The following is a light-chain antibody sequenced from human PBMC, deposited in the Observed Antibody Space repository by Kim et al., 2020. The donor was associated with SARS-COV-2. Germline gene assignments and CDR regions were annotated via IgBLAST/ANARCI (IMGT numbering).Light chain of an antibody. V-gene: IGKV1-33*01. CDR3: QQYDNLPLT. CDR1: QDISNY. Sequence: DIQMTQSPSSLSASVGDRVTITCQASQDISNYLNWYQQKPGKAPKLLIYDASNLETGVPSRFSASGSGTDFTFTISSLQPEDIATYYCQQYDNLPLTFGGGTKVDIK. CDR2: DAS. J-gene: IGKJ4*01.